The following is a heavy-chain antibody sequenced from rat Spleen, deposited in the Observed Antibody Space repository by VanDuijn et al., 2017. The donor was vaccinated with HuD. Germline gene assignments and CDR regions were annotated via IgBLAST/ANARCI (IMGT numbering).Heavy chain of an antibody. J-gene: IGHJ4*01. CDR1: GFTFSNFD. Sequence: EVQLVESGGGLVQPGRSLKLSCAASGFTFSNFDMAWVRQAPTKGLEWVASIGPSGDSTYYRDSVKGRFTVSRDNAKSTLYLQMDSLRSEDTATYFCTRADHIMGIGDAWGQGTSVTVSS. D-gene: IGHD1-7*01. CDR3: TRADHIMGIGDA. V-gene: IGHV5-27*01. CDR2: IGPSGDST.